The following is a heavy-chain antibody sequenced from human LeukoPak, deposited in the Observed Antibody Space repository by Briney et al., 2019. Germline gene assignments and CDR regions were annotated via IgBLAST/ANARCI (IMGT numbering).Heavy chain of an antibody. CDR3: ASLREESSR. D-gene: IGHD3-10*01. V-gene: IGHV3-48*01. J-gene: IGHJ4*02. Sequence: QPGGSLRLSCAASGFTFSSYSMNWVRQAPGKGLEWVSYISSSSSTIYYADSVKGRFTISRDNAKNSLYLQVNSLRAEDTAVYLCASLREESSRWGQGTLVTVSS. CDR2: ISSSSSTI. CDR1: GFTFSSYS.